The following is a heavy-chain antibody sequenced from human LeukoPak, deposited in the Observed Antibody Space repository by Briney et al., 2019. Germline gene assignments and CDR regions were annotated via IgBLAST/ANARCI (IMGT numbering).Heavy chain of an antibody. CDR2: ISSSSSYI. V-gene: IGHV3-21*01. D-gene: IGHD6-19*01. Sequence: PGGSLRLSCAASGFTSSSYSMSWVRQAPGKGLGWVSSISSSSSYIYYADSVKGRFTISRDNAKNSLYLQMNSLRAEDTAVSYCARSGNSCWYQAGYWGQGTLVTVSS. J-gene: IGHJ4*02. CDR1: GFTSSSYS. CDR3: ARSGNSCWYQAGY.